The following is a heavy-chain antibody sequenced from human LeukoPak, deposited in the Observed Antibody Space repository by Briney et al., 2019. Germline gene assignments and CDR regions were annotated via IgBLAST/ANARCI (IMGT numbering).Heavy chain of an antibody. CDR1: GGSISSYY. J-gene: IGHJ5*02. CDR2: IYYSGST. Sequence: SETLSLTCTVSGGSISSYYWSWIRQPPGKGLEWIGYIYYSGSTNYNPSLKSRVTISVNTSKNQFSLKLSSVTAADTAVYYCARAPPITIFGVVSYWFDPWGQGTLVTVSS. CDR3: ARAPPITIFGVVSYWFDP. D-gene: IGHD3-3*01. V-gene: IGHV4-59*01.